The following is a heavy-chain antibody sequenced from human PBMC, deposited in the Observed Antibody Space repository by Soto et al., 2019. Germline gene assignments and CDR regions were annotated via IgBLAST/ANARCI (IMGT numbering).Heavy chain of an antibody. V-gene: IGHV1-3*01. J-gene: IGHJ6*02. D-gene: IGHD3-3*01. CDR1: GYTFTSYA. Sequence: ASVKVSCKASGYTFTSYAMHWVRQAPGQRLEWMGWINAGNGNTKYSQKFQGRVTITRDTSASTAYMELSSLRSEDTAVYYCARGTHEITLFGVDPYGMDVWGQGTRVTVSS. CDR3: ARGTHEITLFGVDPYGMDV. CDR2: INAGNGNT.